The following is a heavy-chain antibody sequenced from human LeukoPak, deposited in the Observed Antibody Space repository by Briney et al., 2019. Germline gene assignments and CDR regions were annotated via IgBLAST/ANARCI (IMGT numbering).Heavy chain of an antibody. CDR1: GVSISSYY. J-gene: IGHJ4*02. CDR2: IYTSGST. Sequence: SETLSLTCTVSGVSISSYYWSWIRQPAGKGLEWIGRIYTSGSTNYNPSLKSRVTISVDTSKNQFSLKLSSVTSADAAVYYCARDRRDFSHGYWGQGTLVTVSS. CDR3: ARDRRDFSHGY. D-gene: IGHD3-3*01. V-gene: IGHV4-4*07.